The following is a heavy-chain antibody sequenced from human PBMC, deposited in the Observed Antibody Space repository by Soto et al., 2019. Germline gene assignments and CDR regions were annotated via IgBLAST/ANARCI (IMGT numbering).Heavy chain of an antibody. D-gene: IGHD2-2*01. CDR1: GGSFSGYY. CDR3: AGAAYAAKYYYGMDV. Sequence: SETLSLTCAVYGGSFSGYYWSWIRQPPGKGLEWIGEINHSGSTNYNPSLKSRVTISVDTSKNQFSLKLSSVTAADTAVYYCAGAAYAAKYYYGMDVWGQGTTVTVSS. CDR2: INHSGST. V-gene: IGHV4-34*01. J-gene: IGHJ6*02.